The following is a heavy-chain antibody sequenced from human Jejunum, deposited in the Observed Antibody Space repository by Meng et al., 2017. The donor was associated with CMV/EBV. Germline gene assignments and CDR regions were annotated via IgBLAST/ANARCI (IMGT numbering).Heavy chain of an antibody. V-gene: IGHV3-30*02. Sequence: GLVVGAGRWLIQTGVSLQSSCAAVGISFSCLGMHWVRQAPGKGLEWVALIRHDGSNEYYVESVRGRFTISRDNSKNTVYLEMNSLRSEDTAVYYCAKDKGVRTFDYWGQGTLVTVSS. CDR1: GISFSCLG. D-gene: IGHD1-1*01. CDR2: IRHDGSNE. J-gene: IGHJ4*02. CDR3: AKDKGVRTFDY.